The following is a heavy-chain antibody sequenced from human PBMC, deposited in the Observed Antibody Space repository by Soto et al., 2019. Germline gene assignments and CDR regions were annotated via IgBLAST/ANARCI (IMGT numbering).Heavy chain of an antibody. CDR2: IYHSGST. CDR3: ARSSIEPRVFMYPFDF. V-gene: IGHV4-4*02. D-gene: IGHD6-6*01. J-gene: IGHJ4*02. CDR1: GGSISSSNW. Sequence: PSETLSLTCAVSGGSISSSNWWSWVRQPPGKGLEWIGEIYHSGSTNYNPSLKSRVTISVDKSKNQFSLKLSSVTAADTAVYYCARSSIEPRVFMYPFDFWGQGTLVTVSS.